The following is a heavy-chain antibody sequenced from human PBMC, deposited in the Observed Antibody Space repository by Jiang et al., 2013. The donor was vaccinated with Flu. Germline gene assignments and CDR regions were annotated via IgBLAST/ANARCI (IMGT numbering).Heavy chain of an antibody. V-gene: IGHV5-51*03. D-gene: IGHD2-21*01. CDR1: GYTFTNSW. J-gene: IGHJ4*02. CDR3: TRRLARPGLVAPADH. CDR2: IYPGDSET. Sequence: GAEVKKPGESLRISCKTSGYTFTNSWIGWVRQMPGKGLEWMGVIYPGDSETTYSPSFQGQVTISADKSINTAYLQWTSLKASDTATYYCTRRLARPGLVAPADHWGQGTLVIVSS.